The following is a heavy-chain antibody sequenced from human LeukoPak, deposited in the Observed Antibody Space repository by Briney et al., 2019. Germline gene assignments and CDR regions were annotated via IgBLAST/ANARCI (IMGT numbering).Heavy chain of an antibody. V-gene: IGHV3-30-3*01. D-gene: IGHD6-25*01. CDR2: ISYDGSNK. CDR1: GFTFSSYA. J-gene: IGHJ4*02. CDR3: ARDFSGATMYYFDY. Sequence: PGGSLRLSCAASGFTFSSYAMHWVRQAPGKGLEWVAVISYDGSNKYYADSVKGRFTISRDNSKNTLYLQMNSLRAEDTAVYYCARDFSGATMYYFDYWGREPWSPSPQ.